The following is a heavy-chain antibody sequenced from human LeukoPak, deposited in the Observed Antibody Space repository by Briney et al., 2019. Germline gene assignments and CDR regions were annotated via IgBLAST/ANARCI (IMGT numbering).Heavy chain of an antibody. CDR1: GGSFSGYY. CDR2: IYTSGST. J-gene: IGHJ2*01. V-gene: IGHV4-59*10. CDR3: ARKPGDWYFDL. D-gene: IGHD7-27*01. Sequence: SETLSLTCAVYGGSFSGYYWSWIRQPAGKGLEWIGRIYTSGSTNYNPSLKSRVTMSVDTSKNHFSLKLSSVTAADTAVYYCARKPGDWYFDLWGRGTLVTVSS.